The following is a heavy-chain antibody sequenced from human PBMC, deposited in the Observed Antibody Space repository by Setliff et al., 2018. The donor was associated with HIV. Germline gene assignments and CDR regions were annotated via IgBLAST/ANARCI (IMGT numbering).Heavy chain of an antibody. Sequence: SGPTLVNPTQTLTLTCTFSGFSLSSTGVGVAWIRQPPGKALEWLALIYWDDDKRYSPSLKNILIITKDTFKNHVVLTMTNIGPLDTATYYCAHSATHTPGREDNYFAPWGQGTLVTVSS. CDR2: IYWDDDK. CDR1: GFSLSSTGVG. D-gene: IGHD4-4*01. V-gene: IGHV2-5*02. CDR3: AHSATHTPGREDNYFAP. J-gene: IGHJ5*02.